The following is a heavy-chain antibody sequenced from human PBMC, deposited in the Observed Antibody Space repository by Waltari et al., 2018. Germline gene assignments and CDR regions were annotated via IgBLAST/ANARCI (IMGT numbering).Heavy chain of an antibody. J-gene: IGHJ6*02. V-gene: IGHV3-23*01. CDR2: ISGSGGST. Sequence: EVQLLESGGGLVQPGGSLRLSCAASGFTFSSYAMSWVRQAPGKGLEWVSAISGSGGSTYYADSGKGRFTMSRDNSKNTLYLQMNSLRAEDTAVYYCAKDPDSSGYYSYGMDVWGQGTTVTVSS. CDR1: GFTFSSYA. CDR3: AKDPDSSGYYSYGMDV. D-gene: IGHD3-22*01.